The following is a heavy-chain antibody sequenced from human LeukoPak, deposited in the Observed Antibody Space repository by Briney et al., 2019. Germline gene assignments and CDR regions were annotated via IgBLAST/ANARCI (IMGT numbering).Heavy chain of an antibody. D-gene: IGHD5-24*01. V-gene: IGHV3-48*03. CDR3: AREVGDGYNYAFFDY. J-gene: IGHJ4*02. CDR1: GFTFSSYE. Sequence: PGGSLRLSCAASGFTFSSYEMNWVRQAPGKGLEWVSYINSSGSTIYYADSVKGRFTISRDNAKNSLYLQMNSLRAEDTAVYYCAREVGDGYNYAFFDYWGQGTLVTVSS. CDR2: INSSGSTI.